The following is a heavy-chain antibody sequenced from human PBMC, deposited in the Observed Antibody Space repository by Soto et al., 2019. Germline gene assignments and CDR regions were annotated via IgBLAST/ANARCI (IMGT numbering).Heavy chain of an antibody. J-gene: IGHJ4*02. Sequence: PGWSLRLSCAASGFTFSSYSMNWVRQAPGKGLEWVSSISSSSSYIYYADSVKGRFTISRDNAKNPLYLQMNSLRAEDTAVYYCERADTAMVQFGFDYWGQGTLVTVSS. CDR2: ISSSSSYI. D-gene: IGHD5-18*01. V-gene: IGHV3-21*01. CDR1: GFTFSSYS. CDR3: ERADTAMVQFGFDY.